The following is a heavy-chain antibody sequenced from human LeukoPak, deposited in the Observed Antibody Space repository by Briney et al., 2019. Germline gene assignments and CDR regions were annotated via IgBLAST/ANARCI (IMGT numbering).Heavy chain of an antibody. D-gene: IGHD3-10*01. CDR1: GFTFSNYG. CDR3: ARLAGSGSYYPDAFDI. J-gene: IGHJ3*02. CDR2: IYYSGST. Sequence: GSLRLSCAASGFTFSNYGMNWIRQPPGKGLEWIGYIYYSGSTNYNPSLKSRVTISVDTSKNQFSLKLSSVTAADTAVYYCARLAGSGSYYPDAFDIWGQGTMVTVSS. V-gene: IGHV4-59*01.